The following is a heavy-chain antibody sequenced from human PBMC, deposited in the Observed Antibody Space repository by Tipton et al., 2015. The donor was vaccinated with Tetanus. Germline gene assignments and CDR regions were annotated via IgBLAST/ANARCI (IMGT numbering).Heavy chain of an antibody. CDR1: GGSLRSGDHY. CDR2: ISASGST. CDR3: ARANFHFSKKGPFDS. Sequence: TLSLTCTVSGGSLRSGDHYWSWIRQPPGKGLEWLAYISASGSTNSNYSLKSRITISRDTSKNQFSLKLASVTAADTAVYFCARANFHFSKKGPFDSWGQGILVIVSA. D-gene: IGHD3-3*02. J-gene: IGHJ4*02. V-gene: IGHV4-61*08.